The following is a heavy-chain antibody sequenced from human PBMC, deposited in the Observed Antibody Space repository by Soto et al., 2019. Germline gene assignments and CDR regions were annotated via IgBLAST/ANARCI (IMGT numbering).Heavy chain of an antibody. CDR2: IIPIFGTA. CDR1: GGTFSSYA. D-gene: IGHD3-9*01. Sequence: QVQLVQSGAEVKKPGSSVKVSCKASGGTFSSYAISWVRQAPGQGLECMGGIIPIFGTANYAQKFQGRDTITADESTSTDYMELSSLRSEDTAVYYCVIDRAYYDILTGYHRAWYYYGMDVWGQGTTVTVSS. J-gene: IGHJ6*01. V-gene: IGHV1-69*01. CDR3: VIDRAYYDILTGYHRAWYYYGMDV.